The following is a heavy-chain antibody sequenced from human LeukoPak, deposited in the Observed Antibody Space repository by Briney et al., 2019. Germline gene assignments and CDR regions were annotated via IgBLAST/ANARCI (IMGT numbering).Heavy chain of an antibody. J-gene: IGHJ4*02. V-gene: IGHV4-59*10. CDR1: GGSFSGYY. CDR2: IYTSGST. CDR3: ARGGYSGYVH. D-gene: IGHD5-12*01. Sequence: SETLSLTCAVYGGSFSGYYWSWIRQPAGKGLEWIGRIYTSGSTNYNPSLKSRVTMSVDTSKNQFSLKLSSVTAADTAVYYCARGGYSGYVHWGQGTLVTVSS.